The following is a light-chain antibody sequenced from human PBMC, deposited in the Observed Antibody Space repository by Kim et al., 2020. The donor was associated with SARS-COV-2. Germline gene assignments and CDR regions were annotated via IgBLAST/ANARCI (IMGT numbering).Light chain of an antibody. V-gene: IGKV3-11*01. J-gene: IGKJ3*01. Sequence: SLSPGERATPSCRASQSVSSFLAWYQQKPGQAPRLLIYDASNRATGIPARFSGSGSGTYFTLTISSLEPEDFAVYYCQQRSNWFTFGPGTKVDIK. CDR2: DAS. CDR1: QSVSSF. CDR3: QQRSNWFT.